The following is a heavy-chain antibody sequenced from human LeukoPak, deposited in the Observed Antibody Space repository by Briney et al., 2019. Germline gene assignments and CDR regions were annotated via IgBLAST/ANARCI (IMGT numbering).Heavy chain of an antibody. V-gene: IGHV3-48*04. J-gene: IGHJ3*02. D-gene: IGHD3-16*01. CDR1: GFTLSTYS. CDR2: ISSSSSTI. Sequence: PGGSLRLSCAASGFTLSTYSMNWVRQTPGKGLEWVSYISSSSSTILYADSVKGRFTISRDNAKNSLYLQMNSLGAADTAVYYCARDKGDVIWISRIAFDIWGQGTMVTVSS. CDR3: ARDKGDVIWISRIAFDI.